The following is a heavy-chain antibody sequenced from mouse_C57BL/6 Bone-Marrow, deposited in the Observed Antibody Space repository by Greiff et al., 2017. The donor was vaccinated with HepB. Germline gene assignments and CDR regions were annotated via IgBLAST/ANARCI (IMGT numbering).Heavy chain of an antibody. CDR3: ARAGDYPFMDY. CDR1: GYSITSGYY. D-gene: IGHD2-4*01. J-gene: IGHJ4*01. CDR2: ISYDGSN. V-gene: IGHV3-6*01. Sequence: EVKLMESGPGLVKPSQSLSLTCSVTGYSITSGYYWNWIRQFPGNKLEWMGYISYDGSNNYNPSLKNRISITRDTSKNQFFLKLNSVTTEDTATYYCARAGDYPFMDYWGQGTSVTVSS.